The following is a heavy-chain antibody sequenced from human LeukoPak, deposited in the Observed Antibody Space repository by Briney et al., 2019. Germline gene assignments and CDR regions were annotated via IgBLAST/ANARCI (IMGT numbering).Heavy chain of an antibody. CDR2: IYTSGST. CDR1: GGSISSYY. Sequence: SETLFLTCTVSGGSISSYYWSWIRQPAGKGLEWIGRIYTSGSTNYNPSLKSRVTMSVDTSKNQFSLKLSSVTAADTAVYYCARVGYDILTGSNWFDPWGQGTLVTVSS. J-gene: IGHJ5*02. CDR3: ARVGYDILTGSNWFDP. D-gene: IGHD3-9*01. V-gene: IGHV4-4*07.